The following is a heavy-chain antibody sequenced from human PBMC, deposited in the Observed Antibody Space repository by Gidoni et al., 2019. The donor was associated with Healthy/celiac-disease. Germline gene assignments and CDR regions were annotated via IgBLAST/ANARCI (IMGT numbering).Heavy chain of an antibody. J-gene: IGHJ3*02. Sequence: QVQLVESGGGVVQPGRSLRLSCAASGFTFSSYAMPWVRQAPGKGLEWVAVISYDGSNKYYADSVKGRFTISRDNSKNTLYLQMNSLRAEDTAVYYCARDRLDYGDYYSSASFLFDIWGQGTMVTVSS. CDR2: ISYDGSNK. D-gene: IGHD4-17*01. V-gene: IGHV3-30-3*01. CDR1: GFTFSSYA. CDR3: ARDRLDYGDYYSSASFLFDI.